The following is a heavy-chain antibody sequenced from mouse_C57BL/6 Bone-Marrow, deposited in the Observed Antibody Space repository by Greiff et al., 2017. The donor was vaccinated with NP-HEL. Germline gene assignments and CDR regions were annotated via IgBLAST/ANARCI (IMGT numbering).Heavy chain of an antibody. Sequence: EVKLQQSGPVLVKPGASVKMSCKASGYTFTDYYMNWVKQSHGKSLEWIGVINPYNGGTSYNQKFKGKATLTVDKSSSTAYMELNSLTSEDSAVYYCARYYYDYDAFSYWGQGTLVTVSA. CDR2: INPYNGGT. D-gene: IGHD2-4*01. CDR3: ARYYYDYDAFSY. J-gene: IGHJ3*01. V-gene: IGHV1-19*01. CDR1: GYTFTDYY.